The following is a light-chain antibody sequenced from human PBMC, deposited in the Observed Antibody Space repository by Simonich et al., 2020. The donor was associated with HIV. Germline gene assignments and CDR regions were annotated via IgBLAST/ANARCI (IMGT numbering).Light chain of an antibody. CDR3: QQSYSTPLT. Sequence: AIRMTQSPSSLSASTGDRVTITCRASQGIGSYLAWYPHKPGKAPKLLIYAASTLQSGVPSRFSGSGSGTDFTLTISSLQPEDFATYYCQQSYSTPLTFVGGTKVEIK. V-gene: IGKV1-8*01. CDR2: AAS. CDR1: QGIGSY. J-gene: IGKJ4*01.